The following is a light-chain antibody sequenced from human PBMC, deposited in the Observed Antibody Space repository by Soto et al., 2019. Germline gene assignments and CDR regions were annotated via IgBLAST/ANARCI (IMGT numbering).Light chain of an antibody. J-gene: IGLJ1*01. V-gene: IGLV2-14*01. CDR1: SNDVGGYNY. Sequence: QSALTQPASVSGSPGQSITISCTGTSNDVGGYNYVSWYQQHPGKAPKLMIYDVSNRPSGVSNRLSGSKSGNTASLTISGLQAEDEADYYCCTYTSSSTYVFGTGTKLTVL. CDR3: CTYTSSSTYV. CDR2: DVS.